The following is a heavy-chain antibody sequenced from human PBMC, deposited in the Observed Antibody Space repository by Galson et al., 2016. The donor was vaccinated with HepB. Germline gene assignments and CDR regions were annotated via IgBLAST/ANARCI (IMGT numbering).Heavy chain of an antibody. J-gene: IGHJ4*02. V-gene: IGHV3-74*01. CDR2: IKSDGSST. CDR3: ARSDYFDY. CDR1: GATFSGYW. Sequence: SLRLSCAASGATFSGYWMHWVRQAPGKGLVWVSRIKSDGSSTTYADSVKGRFAIPRDNARNTLYLQMNSLRAEDTAVYYCARSDYFDYWGQGTLVTVSS.